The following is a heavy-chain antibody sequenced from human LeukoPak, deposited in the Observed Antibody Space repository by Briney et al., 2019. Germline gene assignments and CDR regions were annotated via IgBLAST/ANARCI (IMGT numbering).Heavy chain of an antibody. CDR3: ARDLNYYDSSGYPY. Sequence: PGGSLRLSCAASGFTFSSYAMHWVRQAPGKGLEWVAVISYDGSNKYYADSVKGRFTISRDNSKNTLYLQMNSLRAEDTAVYYCARDLNYYDSSGYPYLGQGTLVTVSS. J-gene: IGHJ4*02. CDR2: ISYDGSNK. D-gene: IGHD3-22*01. CDR1: GFTFSSYA. V-gene: IGHV3-30-3*01.